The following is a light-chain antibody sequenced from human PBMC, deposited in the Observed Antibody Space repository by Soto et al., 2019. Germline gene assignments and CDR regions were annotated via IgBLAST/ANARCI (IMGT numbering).Light chain of an antibody. Sequence: EIVMTQSPGILSVSPGERATLSCWASQNINNYLAWYQHKPGQAPRLLIYTASVRATGIPARFSGSGSGTDFTLTINSLQAEDFAVYYCQQYDKWPITFGQGTQLEVK. CDR3: QQYDKWPIT. V-gene: IGKV3-15*01. CDR2: TAS. CDR1: QNINNY. J-gene: IGKJ5*01.